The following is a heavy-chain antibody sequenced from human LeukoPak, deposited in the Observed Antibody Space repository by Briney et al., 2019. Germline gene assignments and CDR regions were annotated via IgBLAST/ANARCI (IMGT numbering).Heavy chain of an antibody. V-gene: IGHV4-34*01. Sequence: SETLSLTCAVSGWSFSDYYWSWIRQPPGEGLEWIGEISHSGSTYYNPALKSRVTISIDTSRNQFSLRLSSLAAADTAVYYCARRHPSGWNRGAFTYYYMDVWGKGTTVTVSS. D-gene: IGHD6-19*01. CDR1: GWSFSDYY. CDR3: ARRHPSGWNRGAFTYYYMDV. J-gene: IGHJ6*03. CDR2: ISHSGST.